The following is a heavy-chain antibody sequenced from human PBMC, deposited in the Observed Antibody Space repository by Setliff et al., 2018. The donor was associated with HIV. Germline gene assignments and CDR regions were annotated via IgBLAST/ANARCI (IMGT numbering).Heavy chain of an antibody. CDR1: CGSISRTSYY. Sequence: KPSETLSLTRTASCGSISRTSYYWGWIRQPPGKGLQWLVSIYYRGSTYYNPSLKRRVTISVDTSKNQFSLKLRSVTAADTALYYCARGRYRSRWHASDHYYIDVWGKGTTVTVSS. J-gene: IGHJ6*03. CDR3: ARGRYRSRWHASDHYYIDV. CDR2: IYYRGST. D-gene: IGHD6-13*01. V-gene: IGHV4-39*01.